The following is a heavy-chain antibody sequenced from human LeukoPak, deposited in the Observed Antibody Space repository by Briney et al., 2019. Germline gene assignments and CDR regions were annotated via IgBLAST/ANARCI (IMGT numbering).Heavy chain of an antibody. CDR2: INPNSGGT. J-gene: IGHJ4*02. CDR1: GYTFTGYY. CDR3: ARVMGATTTYFDY. V-gene: IGHV1-2*02. D-gene: IGHD1-26*01. Sequence: SVKVSCKASGYTFTGYYMHWVRQAPGQGLEWMGWINPNSGGTNYAQKFQGRVTMTRDTSISTAYMELSRLRSDDTAVYYCARVMGATTTYFDYWGQGTLVTVSS.